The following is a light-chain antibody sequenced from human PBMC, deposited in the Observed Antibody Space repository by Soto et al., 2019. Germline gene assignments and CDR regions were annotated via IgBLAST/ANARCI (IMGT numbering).Light chain of an antibody. J-gene: IGKJ4*01. V-gene: IGKV3-20*01. CDR1: QSVRSTY. Sequence: EVVLTQSPGTLSLSPGERATLSCRASQSVRSTYLGWYQQKPGQAPRLLIYGASKGQSGVPDRFSGGGSGTDFTLTISSLQPEDFAVYYCQQFSGSVTFGGGTKVDIK. CDR2: GAS. CDR3: QQFSGSVT.